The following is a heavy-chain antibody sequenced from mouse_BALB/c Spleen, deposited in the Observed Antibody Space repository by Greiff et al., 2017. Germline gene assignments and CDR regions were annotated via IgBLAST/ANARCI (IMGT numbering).Heavy chain of an antibody. Sequence: QVQLKESGPGLVQPSQSLSITCTVSGFSLTSYGVHWVRQSPGKGLEWLGVIWSGGSTDYNAAFISRLSISKDNSKSQVFFKMNSLQANDTAIYYCATPLYRYNAMDYWGQGTSVTVSS. CDR3: ATPLYRYNAMDY. D-gene: IGHD1-3*01. CDR1: GFSLTSYG. V-gene: IGHV2-2*02. CDR2: IWSGGST. J-gene: IGHJ4*01.